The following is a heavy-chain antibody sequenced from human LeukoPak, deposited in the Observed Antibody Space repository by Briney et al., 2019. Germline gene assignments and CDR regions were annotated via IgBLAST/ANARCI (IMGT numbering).Heavy chain of an antibody. Sequence: PSETLSLTCTVSGYSISSGYYWGWIRPPPGKGLEWSGSIYHSGSTYYNPSLKRRVTISVDTSKNQFSLKLSSVTAADTAVYYCARDRSYYSDTGADSWGQGILVIVSS. V-gene: IGHV4-38-2*02. D-gene: IGHD3-22*01. J-gene: IGHJ5*01. CDR1: GYSISSGYY. CDR2: IYHSGST. CDR3: ARDRSYYSDTGADS.